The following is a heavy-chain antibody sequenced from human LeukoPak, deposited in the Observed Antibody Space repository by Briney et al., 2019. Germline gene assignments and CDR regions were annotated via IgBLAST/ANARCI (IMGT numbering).Heavy chain of an antibody. V-gene: IGHV4-59*01. CDR3: ARYSYPGSYPDAFDI. Sequence: SETLSLTCTVSGGSISSYYWSWIRQPPGKGLQWIGYIYYSGSTNYNPSLKSRVTISVDTSKNQFSLKLSSVTAADTAVYYGARYSYPGSYPDAFDISGQGTMVTVSS. CDR2: IYYSGST. D-gene: IGHD1-26*01. CDR1: GGSISSYY. J-gene: IGHJ3*02.